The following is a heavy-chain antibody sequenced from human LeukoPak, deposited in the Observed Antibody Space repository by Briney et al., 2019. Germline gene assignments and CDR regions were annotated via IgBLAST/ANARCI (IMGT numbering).Heavy chain of an antibody. J-gene: IGHJ4*02. CDR3: AKSGYNRFDY. Sequence: PARSLTLSCAASASTFSRSAMSWVRQPPGKGMGWVSAISGSGSGSSTYYADSVRGRFTISRDNSKNTLYLQMNSLRAEDTAVYYCAKSGYNRFDYWGQGTLVTVSS. CDR2: ISGSGSGSST. V-gene: IGHV3-23*01. CDR1: ASTFSRSA. D-gene: IGHD5-24*01.